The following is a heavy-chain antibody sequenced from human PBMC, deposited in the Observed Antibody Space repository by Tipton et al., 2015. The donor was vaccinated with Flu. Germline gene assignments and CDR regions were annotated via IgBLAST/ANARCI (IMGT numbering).Heavy chain of an antibody. J-gene: IGHJ3*02. CDR3: ARDRGYFTDRSGSDAFNI. D-gene: IGHD3-22*01. Sequence: GSLRLSCAASGFTVSSNYMSWVRQAPGRGLQWVSVLSSDGSLSYADSVKGRFTVSRDNSKNTLFLQMNSLRADDTAVYYCARDRGYFTDRSGSDAFNIWGQGTVVTVS. V-gene: IGHV3-53*01. CDR1: GFTVSSNY. CDR2: LSSDGSL.